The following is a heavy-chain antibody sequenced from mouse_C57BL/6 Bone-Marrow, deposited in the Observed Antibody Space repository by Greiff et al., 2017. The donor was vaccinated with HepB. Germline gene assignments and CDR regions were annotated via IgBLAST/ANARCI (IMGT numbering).Heavy chain of an antibody. J-gene: IGHJ2*01. CDR1: GYAFSSYW. D-gene: IGHD1-1*01. V-gene: IGHV1-80*01. Sequence: VQLQQSGAELVKPGASVKISCKASGYAFSSYWMNWVKQRPGKGLEWIGQIYPGDGDTNYNGKFKGKATLTADKSSSTAYMQLSSLTSEDSAVYFCAREGYYGSSYEGYWGQGTTLTVSS. CDR3: AREGYYGSSYEGY. CDR2: IYPGDGDT.